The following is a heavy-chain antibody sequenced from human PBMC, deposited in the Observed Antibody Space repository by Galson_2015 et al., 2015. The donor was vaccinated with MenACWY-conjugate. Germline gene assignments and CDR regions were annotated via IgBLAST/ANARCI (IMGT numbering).Heavy chain of an antibody. V-gene: IGHV5-51*01. CDR3: ARHGYDFWSGYYTSDGATFDY. J-gene: IGHJ4*02. Sequence: MGIIYPGDSDTSYSPSFQGQVTISADKSISTAYLQWSSLKASDTAMYYCARHGYDFWSGYYTSDGATFDYWGQGTLVTVSS. CDR2: IYPGDSDT. D-gene: IGHD3-3*01.